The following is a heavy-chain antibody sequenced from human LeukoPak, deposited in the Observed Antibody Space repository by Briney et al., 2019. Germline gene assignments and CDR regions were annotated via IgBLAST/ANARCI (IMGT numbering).Heavy chain of an antibody. V-gene: IGHV1-2*02. D-gene: IGHD3-22*01. CDR3: ARVSYYDSSGYYLGNWFDP. J-gene: IGHJ5*02. CDR2: INPNSGGT. Sequence: ASVKVSCKASGYTFTGYYMHWVRQAPGQGLEWMGWINPNSGGTNYAQKLQGRVTMTTDTSTSTAYMELRSLRSDDTAVYYCARVSYYDSSGYYLGNWFDPWGQGTLVTVSS. CDR1: GYTFTGYY.